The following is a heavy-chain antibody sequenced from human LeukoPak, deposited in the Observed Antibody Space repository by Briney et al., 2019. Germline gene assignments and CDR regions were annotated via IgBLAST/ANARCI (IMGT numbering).Heavy chain of an antibody. D-gene: IGHD3-16*01. Sequence: PGGSLRLSCAVSGFTFTNEAMGWVRQLRGGGLEWVSTISPGGGTTYYAESVKGRFSVSRDNSKNMVYLQLDSLRAEDTAVYYCAKNHERGRYAGFDFWAEGAVVAVSS. CDR3: AKNHERGRYAGFDF. V-gene: IGHV3-23*01. J-gene: IGHJ3*01. CDR1: GFTFTNEA. CDR2: ISPGGGTT.